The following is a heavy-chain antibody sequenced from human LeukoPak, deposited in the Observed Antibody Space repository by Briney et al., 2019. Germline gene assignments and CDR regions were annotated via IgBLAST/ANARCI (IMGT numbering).Heavy chain of an antibody. CDR2: IYYTGAT. D-gene: IGHD5-18*01. Sequence: SETLSLTCTVSGGSISSYYWSWIRLPPGKGLEWIGYIYYTGATYYNPSLKSRVTISLDTSKNQFSLKLSPVTAADAAVYYCARAGYSYGTGYYFDYWGQGALVTVSS. CDR1: GGSISSYY. CDR3: ARAGYSYGTGYYFDY. V-gene: IGHV4-59*01. J-gene: IGHJ4*02.